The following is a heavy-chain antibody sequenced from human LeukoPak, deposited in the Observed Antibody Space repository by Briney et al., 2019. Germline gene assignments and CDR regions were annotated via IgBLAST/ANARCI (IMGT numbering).Heavy chain of an antibody. V-gene: IGHV1-2*02. D-gene: IGHD6-19*01. J-gene: IGHJ4*02. Sequence: ASVKVSCKTSGYTFTDYYIHWLRQAPGKGLEWMGWMNPNSGGTKYAQTFQGRVTLTRDTSISTAYLELSSLTSDDTAVYFCARQGSNSSGWYPVDDWGQGTLVTVSS. CDR2: MNPNSGGT. CDR1: GYTFTDYY. CDR3: ARQGSNSSGWYPVDD.